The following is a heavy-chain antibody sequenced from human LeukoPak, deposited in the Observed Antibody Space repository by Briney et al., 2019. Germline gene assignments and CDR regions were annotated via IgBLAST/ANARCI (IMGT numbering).Heavy chain of an antibody. CDR2: IYYDGST. V-gene: IGHV4-39*07. CDR1: GGSVSSSLYY. D-gene: IGHD1-26*01. CDR3: ASTLAWDSGNSPH. J-gene: IGHJ4*02. Sequence: PSETLSLTCTVSGGSVSSSLYYWGLFRQPPGKGLEWVGSIYYDGSTYYNPSLKSRVSMSLDTSKNQFSLKLSSVTAADTAVYYCASTLAWDSGNSPHWGQGALVTVSS.